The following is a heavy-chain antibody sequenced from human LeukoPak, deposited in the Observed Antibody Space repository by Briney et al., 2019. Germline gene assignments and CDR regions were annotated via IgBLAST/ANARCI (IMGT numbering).Heavy chain of an antibody. Sequence: SETLSLTCTVSGGFISGSSYFWGWIRQPPGKGLEWIGSIYYSGSTYYNPSLKSRVTISVDMSKNQFSLKLNSVTAADTAVYCCGRRSAAGAGGDYWDEGTLVTVSS. V-gene: IGHV4-39*01. CDR3: GRRSAAGAGGDY. CDR2: IYYSGST. J-gene: IGHJ4*02. D-gene: IGHD6-13*01. CDR1: GGFISGSSYF.